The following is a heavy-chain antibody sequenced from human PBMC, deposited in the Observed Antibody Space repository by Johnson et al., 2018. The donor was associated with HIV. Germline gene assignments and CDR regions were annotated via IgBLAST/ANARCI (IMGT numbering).Heavy chain of an antibody. D-gene: IGHD3-10*01. V-gene: IGHV3-15*01. CDR3: TTGISWFGAITFDI. CDR2: LKSRTDGGPT. J-gene: IGHJ3*02. Sequence: VQLVESGGGLVKPGGSLRLSCAASGFTFTYAWMSWVSRAPGKGLEWVGRLKSRTDGGPTDYTAPVTGSFTSSRDNSKNTLYLQMNSLKHEDTAVYYCTTGISWFGAITFDIWGQGTMVTVSS. CDR1: GFTFTYAW.